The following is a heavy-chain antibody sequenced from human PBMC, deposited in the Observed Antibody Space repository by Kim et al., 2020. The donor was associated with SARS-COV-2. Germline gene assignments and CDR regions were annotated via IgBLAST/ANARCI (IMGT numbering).Heavy chain of an antibody. J-gene: IGHJ4*02. CDR1: GGTFSSYA. V-gene: IGHV1-69*04. CDR3: ARDRDISITIFGVVWGGVYFDY. CDR2: IIPILGIA. Sequence: SVKVSCKASGGTFSSYAISWVRQAPGQGLEWMGRIIPILGIANYAQKFQGRVTITADKSTSTAYMELSSLRSEDTAVYYCARDRDISITIFGVVWGGVYFDYWGQGTLVTVSS. D-gene: IGHD3-3*01.